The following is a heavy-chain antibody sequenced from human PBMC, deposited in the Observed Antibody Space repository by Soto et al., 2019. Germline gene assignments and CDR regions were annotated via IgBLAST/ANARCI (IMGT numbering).Heavy chain of an antibody. J-gene: IGHJ3*02. Sequence: GGSLRLSCAASGFTFSSYSMNWVRQAPGKGLEWVSSISSSSSYIYYADSVKGRFTISRDNAKNSLYLQMNSLRAEDTAVYYCARENDDVGSGYSPNAFDSCGQGTMVTVSS. D-gene: IGHD3-3*01. V-gene: IGHV3-21*01. CDR3: ARENDDVGSGYSPNAFDS. CDR1: GFTFSSYS. CDR2: ISSSSSYI.